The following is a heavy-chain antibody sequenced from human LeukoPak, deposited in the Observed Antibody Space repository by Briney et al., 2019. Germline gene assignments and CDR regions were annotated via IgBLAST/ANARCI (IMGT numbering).Heavy chain of an antibody. V-gene: IGHV3-30-3*01. CDR3: ARDWGYDSGGYDAFDI. CDR2: ISYDGVNK. J-gene: IGHJ3*02. CDR1: GFTFSIYA. D-gene: IGHD3-22*01. Sequence: GGSLRLSCAASGFTFSIYAMHWVRQAPGKGLEWVAVISYDGVNKYYADSVKGRFTISRDNSKNTVYLQMNSLRAEDTAVYYCARDWGYDSGGYDAFDIWGQGTMVTVSS.